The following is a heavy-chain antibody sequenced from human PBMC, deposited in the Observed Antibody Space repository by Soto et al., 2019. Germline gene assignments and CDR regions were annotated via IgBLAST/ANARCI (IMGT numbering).Heavy chain of an antibody. CDR2: ISSSGSTI. Sequence: EVQLVESGGGLVQPGGSLRLSCAASGFTFSSYEMNWVRQAPGKGLEWVSYISSSGSTIYYADSVKGRFTISRDNAKNSLYLQMNSLRAEDTAVYYCARVPYYYDSSGTGAWGQGTLVTVSS. CDR1: GFTFSSYE. D-gene: IGHD3-22*01. CDR3: ARVPYYYDSSGTGA. V-gene: IGHV3-48*03. J-gene: IGHJ5*02.